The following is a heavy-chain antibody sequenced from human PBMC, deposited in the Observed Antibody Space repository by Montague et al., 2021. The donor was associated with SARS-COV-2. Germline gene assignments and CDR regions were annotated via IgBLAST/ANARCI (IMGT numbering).Heavy chain of an antibody. D-gene: IGHD1-26*01. CDR3: ARHGGSDAFDI. CDR1: GGSIGAYY. CDR2: IDNSGST. V-gene: IGHV4-59*01. J-gene: IGHJ3*02. Sequence: SETLSLTCTASGGSIGAYYCSWIRQPPGKGLEWIGYIDNSGSTNXNPSLESRVTMSVDTSKNQFSLKLNSVTAADTAVYYCARHGGSDAFDIWGRGTMVTVSS.